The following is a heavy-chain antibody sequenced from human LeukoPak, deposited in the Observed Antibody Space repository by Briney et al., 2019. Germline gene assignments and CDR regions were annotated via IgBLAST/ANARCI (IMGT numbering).Heavy chain of an antibody. CDR1: GGSISSGDYY. CDR2: IYYSGST. J-gene: IGHJ5*02. V-gene: IGHV4-30-4*01. CDR3: ARPYYYDSRIDP. D-gene: IGHD3-22*01. Sequence: PSQTLSLTCTVSGGSISSGDYYWSWIRQPPGKGLEWIGYIYYSGSTYYNPSLKSRVTISVDTSKNQLSLKLTSVTAADTAMYYCARPYYYDSRIDPWGQGTLVTVSS.